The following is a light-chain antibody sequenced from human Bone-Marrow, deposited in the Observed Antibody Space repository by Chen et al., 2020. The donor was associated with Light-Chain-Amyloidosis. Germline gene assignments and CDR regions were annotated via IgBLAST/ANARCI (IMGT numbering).Light chain of an antibody. V-gene: IGLV3-21*02. J-gene: IGLJ3*02. CDR3: QVWDRSSDRPV. Sequence: SYVLTQPPSVSVAPGQTARITCGGSNIGRKSVHWYQQKPGQAPVLVVYDDDERPSGIPEHFSGSNSGNTATLTISRVEAGDEADYYCQVWDRSSDRPVFGGGTKLTVL. CDR1: NIGRKS. CDR2: DDD.